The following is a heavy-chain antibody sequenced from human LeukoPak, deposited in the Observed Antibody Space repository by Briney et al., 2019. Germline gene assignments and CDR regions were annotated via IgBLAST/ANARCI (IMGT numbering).Heavy chain of an antibody. CDR1: GGTFSSYA. CDR3: ARDRRVAARPGTYYYYYYGMDV. Sequence: SVKVSCKASGGTFSSYAISWVRQAPGQGLEWMGRITPIFGIANYAQKFQGRVTITADKSTSTAYMELSSLRSEDTAVYYCARDRRVAARPGTYYYYYYGMDVWGQGTTVTVSS. CDR2: ITPIFGIA. V-gene: IGHV1-69*04. J-gene: IGHJ6*02. D-gene: IGHD6-6*01.